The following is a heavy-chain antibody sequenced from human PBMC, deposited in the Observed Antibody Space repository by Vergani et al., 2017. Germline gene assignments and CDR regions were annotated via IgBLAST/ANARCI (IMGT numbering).Heavy chain of an antibody. CDR2: IYYSGST. J-gene: IGHJ5*02. V-gene: IGHV4-31*03. D-gene: IGHD3-10*01. Sequence: QLQLQESGSGLVKPSQTLSLTCTVSGGSISSGGYYWSWIRQHPGKGLEWIGYIYYSGSTYYNPSLKSRVTISVDTSKNQFSLKLSSVTAADTAVYYCARDYGSGPPQSRRLLYDIGWFDPWGQGTLVTVSS. CDR3: ARDYGSGPPQSRRLLYDIGWFDP. CDR1: GGSISSGGYY.